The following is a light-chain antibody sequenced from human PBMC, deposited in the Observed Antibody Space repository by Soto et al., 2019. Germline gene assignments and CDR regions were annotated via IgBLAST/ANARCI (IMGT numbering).Light chain of an antibody. J-gene: IGKJ2*01. Sequence: DIQMTQSPSTLSASVGDRVIITCRASQTVERWMAWYQQKPGKAPKLLISDVSTLERGVPSRFSGSGSATEFTLTISGLQPDDFATYYCQQYKDYLYTFGKGTNVESK. CDR3: QQYKDYLYT. CDR1: QTVERW. V-gene: IGKV1-5*01. CDR2: DVS.